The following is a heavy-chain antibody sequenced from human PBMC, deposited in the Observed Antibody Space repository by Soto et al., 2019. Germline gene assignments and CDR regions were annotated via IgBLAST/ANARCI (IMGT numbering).Heavy chain of an antibody. CDR2: IYYSGST. CDR1: GGSISSSSYY. CDR3: ARQEVTTFGYFDP. V-gene: IGHV4-39*01. Sequence: PSETLSLTCTVSGGSISSSSYYWGWIRQPPGKGLEWIGSIYYSGSTYYNPSLKSRVTISVDTSKNQFSLKLSSVTAADTAVYYCARQEVTTFGYFDPWGQGTLVTVSS. J-gene: IGHJ4*02. D-gene: IGHD4-17*01.